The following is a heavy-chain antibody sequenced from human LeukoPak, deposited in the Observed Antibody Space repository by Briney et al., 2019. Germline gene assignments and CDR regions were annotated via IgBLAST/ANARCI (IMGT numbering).Heavy chain of an antibody. J-gene: IGHJ4*02. CDR2: INPNSGGT. CDR3: ARSLSSGWYPNFDY. Sequence: GCPVKVSCKASGYTFTGYYMHWVRQAPGQALERMGRINPNSGGTNYAQKFQGRVTMTRDTSISTAYMELSRLRSDDTAVYYCARSLSSGWYPNFDYWGQGTLVTVSS. CDR1: GYTFTGYY. V-gene: IGHV1-2*02. D-gene: IGHD6-19*01.